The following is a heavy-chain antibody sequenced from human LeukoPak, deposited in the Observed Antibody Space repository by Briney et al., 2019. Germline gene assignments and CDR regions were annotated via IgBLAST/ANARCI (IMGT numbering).Heavy chain of an antibody. D-gene: IGHD3-10*02. CDR3: ARGTMFPYYFDY. CDR1: GFTFSNYE. V-gene: IGHV3-48*03. Sequence: GGSLRLSCAASGFTFSNYEMHWVRQAPGKGLEWVSYISSSGSDIYYADSVKGRFTISRDNAKNSLYLQMNSLRAEDTAVYYCARGTMFPYYFDYWGQGTLVTVSS. J-gene: IGHJ4*02. CDR2: ISSSGSDI.